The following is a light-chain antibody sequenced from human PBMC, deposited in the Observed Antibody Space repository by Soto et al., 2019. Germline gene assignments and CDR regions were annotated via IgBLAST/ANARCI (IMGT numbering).Light chain of an antibody. J-gene: IGLJ1*01. Sequence: QSALTQPASVSGSPGQSITISCSETRSDVGGYNFVSWYQQHPGKAPKLMIYDVSNRPSGVSNRFSGSKSGNTASLTISGLQSEDEADYYCSSYRSSSTGVFGTGTKVTVL. V-gene: IGLV2-14*01. CDR2: DVS. CDR3: SSYRSSSTGV. CDR1: RSDVGGYNF.